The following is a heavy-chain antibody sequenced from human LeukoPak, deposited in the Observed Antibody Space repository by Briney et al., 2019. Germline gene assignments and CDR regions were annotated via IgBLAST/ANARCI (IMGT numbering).Heavy chain of an antibody. V-gene: IGHV3-48*03. J-gene: IGHJ5*02. CDR3: ARPLHDYGDYVLNWFDP. Sequence: GGSLRLSCAAYGFTFSSYEMNWVRQAPGKGLEWVSYISSSGNTIYYADSVKGRFTISRYNAKNSLYLQMNSLRAEDTAIYYCARPLHDYGDYVLNWFDPWGQGTLVTVSS. D-gene: IGHD4-17*01. CDR2: ISSSGNTI. CDR1: GFTFSSYE.